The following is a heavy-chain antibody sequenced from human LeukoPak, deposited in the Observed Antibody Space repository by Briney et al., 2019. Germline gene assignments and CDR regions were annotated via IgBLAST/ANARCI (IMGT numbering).Heavy chain of an antibody. CDR2: ISGDGGST. CDR3: AKDQTYYYDSASFDY. D-gene: IGHD3-22*01. CDR1: GFTFDDYA. J-gene: IGHJ4*02. V-gene: IGHV3-43*02. Sequence: GESLKISCAASGFTFDDYAMHWVRQAPGKGLEWVSLISGDGGSTYYADSVKGRFTISRDNSKNSLYLQMNSLRTEDTALYYCAKDQTYYYDSASFDYWGQGTLVTVSS.